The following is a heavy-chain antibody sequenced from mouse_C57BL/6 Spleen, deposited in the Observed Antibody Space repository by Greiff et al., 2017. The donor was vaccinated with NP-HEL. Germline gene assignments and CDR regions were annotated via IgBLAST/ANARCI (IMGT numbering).Heavy chain of an antibody. D-gene: IGHD2-1*01. J-gene: IGHJ4*01. CDR3: ANPLYGNYGAMDY. CDR2: IDPSDSYT. Sequence: VQLQQPGAELVRPGTSVKLSCKASGYTFTSYWMHWVKQRPGQGLEWIGVIDPSDSYTNYNQKFKGKATLTVDTSSSTAYMQLSSLTSEDSAVYYCANPLYGNYGAMDYWGQGTSVTVSS. V-gene: IGHV1-59*01. CDR1: GYTFTSYW.